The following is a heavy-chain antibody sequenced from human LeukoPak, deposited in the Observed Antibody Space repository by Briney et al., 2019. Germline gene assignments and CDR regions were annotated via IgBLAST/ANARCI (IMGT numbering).Heavy chain of an antibody. V-gene: IGHV3-66*04. J-gene: IGHJ3*01. CDR1: GFTVISNY. Sequence: GGSLRLSCAASGFTVISNYMSWVRQAPGKGLEWVSVIYSGGNTYYADSVKGIFSISRDNSKNMMYLQMNSLRAEDTALYYCARQAVARPFDLWGQGTMVAVSS. CDR3: ARQAVARPFDL. CDR2: IYSGGNT.